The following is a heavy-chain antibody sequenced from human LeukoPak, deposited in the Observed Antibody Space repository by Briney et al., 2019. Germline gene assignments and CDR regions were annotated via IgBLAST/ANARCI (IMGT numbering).Heavy chain of an antibody. CDR3: ARHRAARRDYYYYYMAV. Sequence: SETLSLTCTVSGGSISSSSYYWGWIRQPPGKGLEWIGSIYYSGSTYYNPSLKSRVTISVDTSKNQFSLKLSSVTAADTAVYYCARHRAARRDYYYYYMAVGGKGPTATVS. V-gene: IGHV4-39*01. D-gene: IGHD6-6*01. J-gene: IGHJ6*03. CDR1: GGSISSSSYY. CDR2: IYYSGST.